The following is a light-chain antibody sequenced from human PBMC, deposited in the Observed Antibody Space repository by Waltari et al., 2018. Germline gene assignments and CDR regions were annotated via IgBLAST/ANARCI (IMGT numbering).Light chain of an antibody. CDR3: QQRSNWPLT. CDR1: QSVTTY. CDR2: DAS. J-gene: IGKJ4*01. Sequence: EIVLTQSPGTLSLSPGERATLSCRAGQSVTTYLAWYQQKAGQAPRLLIYDASKRATGIPARFSGSGSGTDVTLTISSLEPEDFAVYYCQQRSNWPLTFGGGTRVEIK. V-gene: IGKV3-11*01.